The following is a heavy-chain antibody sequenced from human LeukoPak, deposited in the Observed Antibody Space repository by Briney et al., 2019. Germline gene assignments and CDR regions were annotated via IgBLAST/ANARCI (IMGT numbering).Heavy chain of an antibody. CDR3: ARRYYDSSGYYTGYFDY. D-gene: IGHD3-22*01. CDR1: GYSISSGYY. V-gene: IGHV4-38-2*01. Sequence: KPSETLSLTCAVSGYSISSGYYWGWIRQPPGKGLEWIGSIYHSGSTYYNPSLKSRVTISVDTSKNQFSLKLSSVTAADTAVYYCARRYYDSSGYYTGYFDYWGQGTLVTVSS. J-gene: IGHJ4*02. CDR2: IYHSGST.